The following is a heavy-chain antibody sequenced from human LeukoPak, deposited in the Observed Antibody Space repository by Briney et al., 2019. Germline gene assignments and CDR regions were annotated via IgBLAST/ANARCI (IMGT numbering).Heavy chain of an antibody. CDR2: ISAYNGNT. CDR1: GYTFISYG. Sequence: ASVKVSCKASGYTFISYGISWVRQAPGQGLEWMGWISAYNGNTNYAQKLQGRVTMTTDTSTSTAYMELRSLRSDDTAVYYCARDGSSNWYANFDSYYMDVWGKGTTVTVSS. J-gene: IGHJ6*03. D-gene: IGHD6-13*01. CDR3: ARDGSSNWYANFDSYYMDV. V-gene: IGHV1-18*01.